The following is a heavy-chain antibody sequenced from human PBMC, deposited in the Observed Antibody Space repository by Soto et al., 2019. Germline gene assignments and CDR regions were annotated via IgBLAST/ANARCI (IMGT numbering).Heavy chain of an antibody. CDR2: TSYDETNG. J-gene: IGHJ4*02. D-gene: IGHD3-3*01. Sequence: PGGALRPCCAASGFTVTSNGMHWVREAPGKGLEWLAITSYDETNGYYADTVKDQFTNSRDSAKNPVYLRMNSQRFEDTSGYYHVKGLWSGYSRFHSWGQGTLVTVSS. CDR1: GFTVTSNG. CDR3: VKGLWSGYSRFHS. V-gene: IGHV3-30*18.